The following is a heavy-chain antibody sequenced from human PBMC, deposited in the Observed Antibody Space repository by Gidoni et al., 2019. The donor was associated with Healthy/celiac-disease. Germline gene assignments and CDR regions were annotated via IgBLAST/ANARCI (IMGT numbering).Heavy chain of an antibody. CDR2: IIPIFGTA. Sequence: VQLVQSGAEVKKPGSSVKVSCKASGGTFSSYAISWVRQAPGQGLEWMGGIIPIFGTANYAKKFQGRVTITADESTSTAYRELSSLRSEDTAVYYCARELLGLEPRPTWFDPWGQGTLVTVSS. CDR3: ARELLGLEPRPTWFDP. D-gene: IGHD1-1*01. V-gene: IGHV1-69*01. J-gene: IGHJ5*02. CDR1: GGTFSSYA.